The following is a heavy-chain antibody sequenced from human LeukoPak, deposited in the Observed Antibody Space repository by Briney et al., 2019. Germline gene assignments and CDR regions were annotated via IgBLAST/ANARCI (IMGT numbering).Heavy chain of an antibody. CDR1: GGSISRSTYY. V-gene: IGHV4-39*07. Sequence: SETLSLTCIVSGGSISRSTYYWGWVRQPPGKGLEWVGSIYYSGSTYYNPSLKSRVTISVDTSKNQFSLKLSSVTAADTAVYYRARGSYPQAWFDPWGQGILVTVSS. CDR2: IYYSGST. J-gene: IGHJ5*02. CDR3: ARGSYPQAWFDP.